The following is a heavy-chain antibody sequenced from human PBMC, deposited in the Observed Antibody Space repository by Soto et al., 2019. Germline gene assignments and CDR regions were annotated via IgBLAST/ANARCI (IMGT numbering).Heavy chain of an antibody. J-gene: IGHJ4*02. Sequence: SETLSLTCTVSGDSISSYYWSWIRQPPGKGLEYIGYIYYSGSTNYNPSLKSRVTISVDTSKNQFSLKLSSVTAADTAVYYCARVGYSYGYYFDYWGQGTLVTVSS. D-gene: IGHD5-18*01. CDR2: IYYSGST. CDR1: GDSISSYY. CDR3: ARVGYSYGYYFDY. V-gene: IGHV4-59*01.